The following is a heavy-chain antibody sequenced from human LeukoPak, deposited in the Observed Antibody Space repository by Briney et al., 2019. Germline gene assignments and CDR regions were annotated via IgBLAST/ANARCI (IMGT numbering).Heavy chain of an antibody. Sequence: PSETLSLTCTVSGDSISPYYWGWIRQPPGKGLEWIGYIYYSGDTTYNPSLKSRVTMSVDTSKNQFSLKLSSVTAADTAVYYCARDKQPGDYWGQGALITVSS. J-gene: IGHJ4*02. D-gene: IGHD1-1*01. CDR3: ARDKQPGDY. CDR1: GDSISPYY. CDR2: IYYSGDT. V-gene: IGHV4-59*01.